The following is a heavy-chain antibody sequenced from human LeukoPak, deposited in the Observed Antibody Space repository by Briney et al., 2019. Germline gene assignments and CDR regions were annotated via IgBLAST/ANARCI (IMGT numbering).Heavy chain of an antibody. CDR3: ANMQLVKGVFEI. D-gene: IGHD6-13*01. Sequence: GGSLRLSCSASGFTFSSFAMSWVRQAPGKGVDWVASISGGSGNTYYADSVKGRFTISRDNSKNTLDLHLNSLTADDTAVYYCANMQLVKGVFEIWGQGTRVTVSS. CDR1: GFTFSSFA. J-gene: IGHJ3*02. CDR2: ISGGSGNT. V-gene: IGHV3-23*01.